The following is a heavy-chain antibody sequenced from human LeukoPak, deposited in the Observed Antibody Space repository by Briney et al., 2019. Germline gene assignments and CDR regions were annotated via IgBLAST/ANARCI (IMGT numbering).Heavy chain of an antibody. J-gene: IGHJ4*02. CDR3: AKDTKGTYYDFWSGYYTEEGGFDY. Sequence: GGSLRLSCAASGFTFDDYAMHWVRQAPGKGLEWVSGISWNSGSIVYADSVKGRFTISRDNAKNSLYLQMNSLRAEDTALYYCAKDTKGTYYDFWSGYYTEEGGFDYWGQGTLVTVSS. CDR2: ISWNSGSI. CDR1: GFTFDDYA. V-gene: IGHV3-9*01. D-gene: IGHD3-3*01.